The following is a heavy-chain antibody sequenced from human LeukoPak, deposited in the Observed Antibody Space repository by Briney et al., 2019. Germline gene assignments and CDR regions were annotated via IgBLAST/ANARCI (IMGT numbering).Heavy chain of an antibody. V-gene: IGHV4-59*01. CDR3: ARGRQQLVGWFDP. D-gene: IGHD6-13*01. J-gene: IGHJ5*02. CDR2: IYYSGST. CDR1: GGSISSYY. Sequence: SETLSLTCTVSGGSISSYYWSWIRQPPGRGLEWIGYIYYSGSTNYNPSLKSRVTISVDTSKNQFSLKLSSVTAADTAVYYCARGRQQLVGWFDPWGQGTLVTVSS.